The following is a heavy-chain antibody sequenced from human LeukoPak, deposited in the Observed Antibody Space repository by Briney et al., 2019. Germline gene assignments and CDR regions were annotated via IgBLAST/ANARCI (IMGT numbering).Heavy chain of an antibody. D-gene: IGHD2-15*01. CDR3: ARDSPTAYCSGGSCYFDY. J-gene: IGHJ4*02. CDR2: ISSNGGST. CDR1: GFTFSSYA. Sequence: GGSLRLSCAASGFTFSSYAMHWVRQAPGKGLEYVSAISSNGGSTYYANSVKGRFTISRDNSKNTLYLQMNSLRAEDTAVYYCARDSPTAYCSGGSCYFDYWGQGTLVTVSS. V-gene: IGHV3-64*01.